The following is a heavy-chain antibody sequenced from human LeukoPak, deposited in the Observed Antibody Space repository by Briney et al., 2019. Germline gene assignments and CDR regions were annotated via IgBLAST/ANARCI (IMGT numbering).Heavy chain of an antibody. J-gene: IGHJ6*03. CDR1: GGSISSYY. D-gene: IGHD3-10*01. V-gene: IGHV4-59*01. CDR3: ARTTMVRGTYFMDV. CDR2: IYYSGST. Sequence: SETLSLTCTVSGGSISSYYWSWIRQPPGKGLEWIGYIYYSGSTNYNPSLKSRVTISVDTSKNQLSLKLSSVTAADTAVYYCARTTMVRGTYFMDVWGKGTTVTISS.